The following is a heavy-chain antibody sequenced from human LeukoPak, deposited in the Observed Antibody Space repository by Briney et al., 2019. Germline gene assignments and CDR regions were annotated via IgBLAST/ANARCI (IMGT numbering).Heavy chain of an antibody. CDR1: GGTFSSYA. V-gene: IGHV1-69*05. CDR3: ARERRITIFGVTPNAFDI. D-gene: IGHD3-3*01. Sequence: GASVKVSCKASGGTFSSYAISWVRQAPGQGLEWMGGIIPIFGTANYAQKFQGRVTITTDESTSTAYMELSSLRSEDTAVYYCARERRITIFGVTPNAFDIWGQGTMVTVSS. J-gene: IGHJ3*02. CDR2: IIPIFGTA.